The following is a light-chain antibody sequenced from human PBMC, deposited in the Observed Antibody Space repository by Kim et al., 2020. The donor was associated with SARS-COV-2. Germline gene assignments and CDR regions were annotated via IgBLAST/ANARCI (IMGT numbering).Light chain of an antibody. CDR3: QQYDSYPLT. J-gene: IGKJ4*01. CDR2: KAS. Sequence: DIQMTQSPSTLSASVGDRVTITCRASQSISGWLAWYQQKPGKAPKLLIYKASNLESGVPSRFRGSGSGTEFTLTISSLQPDDFATYYCQQYDSYPLTFGGGTKVDIK. V-gene: IGKV1-5*03. CDR1: QSISGW.